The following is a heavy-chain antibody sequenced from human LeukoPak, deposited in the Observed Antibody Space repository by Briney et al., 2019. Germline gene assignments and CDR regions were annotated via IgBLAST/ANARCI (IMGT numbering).Heavy chain of an antibody. CDR1: GVSINSGGYS. J-gene: IGHJ4*02. CDR3: ARVEPTAITYFDY. V-gene: IGHV4-30-2*01. Sequence: SETLSLTCAVSGVSINSGGYSWGWIRQPPGKGLEWIGYMYHSGITYYNPSLKSRVTISVDRSENHFSLKLSSVTAADTAVYYCARVEPTAITYFDYWGQGALVTVSS. D-gene: IGHD2-2*01. CDR2: MYHSGIT.